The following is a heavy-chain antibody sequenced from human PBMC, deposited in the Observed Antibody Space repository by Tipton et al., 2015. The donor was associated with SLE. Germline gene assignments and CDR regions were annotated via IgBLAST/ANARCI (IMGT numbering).Heavy chain of an antibody. CDR2: IYYSGST. V-gene: IGHV4-59*01. J-gene: IGHJ3*02. CDR1: GGSISSYY. CDR3: ARGPGYQPLPYYDAFDI. D-gene: IGHD2-2*01. Sequence: TLSLTCTVSGGSISSYYWSWIRQPPGKGLEWIGYIYYSGSTYYNPSLKSRVTISVDTSKNQFSLKLSSVTAADTAVYYCARGPGYQPLPYYDAFDIWGQGTMVTVSS.